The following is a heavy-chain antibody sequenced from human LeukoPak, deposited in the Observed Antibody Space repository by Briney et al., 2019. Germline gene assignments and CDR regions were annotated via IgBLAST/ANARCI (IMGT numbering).Heavy chain of an antibody. V-gene: IGHV4-34*01. CDR3: ARWGNVAAALGLENYCFDY. J-gene: IGHJ4*02. D-gene: IGHD2-15*01. Sequence: SETLSLTCAVYGGSFSGYSWSWIRQPPGKGLEWIGEINHSGSTNYNPSLKSRVTISIDTSKNQFSLKLSSVTAADTAVYYCARWGNVAAALGLENYCFDYWGQGTLVTVSS. CDR2: INHSGST. CDR1: GGSFSGYS.